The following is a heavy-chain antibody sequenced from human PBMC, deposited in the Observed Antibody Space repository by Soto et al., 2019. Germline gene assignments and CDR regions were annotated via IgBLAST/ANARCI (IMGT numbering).Heavy chain of an antibody. V-gene: IGHV5-10-1*01. D-gene: IGHD1-26*01. Sequence: GEALKISWKGSGYSFTSYWISWVRQMPGKGLELMGRIDTSDSYTNYSPSFQGNVTISADKSISNAYLQWSSLKASDTAMYYCAFSRVEVGANNXWGQGTLVTVSX. CDR1: GYSFTSYW. CDR2: IDTSDSYT. J-gene: IGHJ4*02. CDR3: AFSRVEVGANNX.